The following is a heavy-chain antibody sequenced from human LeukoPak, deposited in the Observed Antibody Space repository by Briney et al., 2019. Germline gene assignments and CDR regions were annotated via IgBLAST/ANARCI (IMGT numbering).Heavy chain of an antibody. CDR3: ARDALAYYYMDV. Sequence: GASVKVSCKASGYTFTGYYMHWVRQAPGQGLEWMGWINPNSGGTNYAQKFQGRVTMTRDTSTSTAYMELSRLRSDDTAVYYCARDALAYYYMDVWGKGTTVTVSS. CDR2: INPNSGGT. J-gene: IGHJ6*03. CDR1: GYTFTGYY. V-gene: IGHV1-2*02. D-gene: IGHD5-12*01.